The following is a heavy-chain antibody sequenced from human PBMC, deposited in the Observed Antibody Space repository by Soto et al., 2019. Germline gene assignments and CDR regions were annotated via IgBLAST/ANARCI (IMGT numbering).Heavy chain of an antibody. CDR2: IRGSGGST. V-gene: IGHV3-23*01. CDR1: GFTFSSYA. CDR3: AKSHGGWLQFPVDY. D-gene: IGHD5-12*01. J-gene: IGHJ4*02. Sequence: GGSLRLSCAASGFTFSSYAMSWVRQAPGKGLEWVSAIRGSGGSTYYADSVKGRFTISRDNSKNTLYLQMNSLRAEDTAVYYCAKSHGGWLQFPVDYWGQGTLVTVSS.